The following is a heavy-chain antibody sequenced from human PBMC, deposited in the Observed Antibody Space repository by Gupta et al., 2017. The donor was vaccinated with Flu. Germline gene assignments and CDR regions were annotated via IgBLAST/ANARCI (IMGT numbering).Heavy chain of an antibody. Sequence: EVQLVESGGGLVQPGASLRISCVASGFTFRRYCIHWVRQVPGKGLVWVSRINGDGSTTTYADSVEGRFTISRDNAKNTLYLQMKSLSVEDTALYYCARVGLDGYSNFDQWGQGTLVTVSS. D-gene: IGHD5-24*01. J-gene: IGHJ4*02. V-gene: IGHV3-74*03. CDR3: ARVGLDGYSNFDQ. CDR1: GFTFRRYC. CDR2: INGDGSTT.